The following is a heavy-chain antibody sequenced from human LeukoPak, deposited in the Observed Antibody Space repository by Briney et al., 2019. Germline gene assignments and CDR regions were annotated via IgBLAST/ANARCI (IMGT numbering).Heavy chain of an antibody. J-gene: IGHJ3*02. CDR3: AKSWNYYDSSGDDALDI. D-gene: IGHD3-22*01. CDR1: GFTFSSYG. CDR2: ISGSGGST. V-gene: IGHV3-23*01. Sequence: GGSLRLSCAASGFTFSSYGMSWVRQAPGKGLEWVSAISGSGGSTYYADSVKGRFTISRDNSKNTLYLQMNSLRVEDTAVYYCAKSWNYYDSSGDDALDIWGQGTMVTVSP.